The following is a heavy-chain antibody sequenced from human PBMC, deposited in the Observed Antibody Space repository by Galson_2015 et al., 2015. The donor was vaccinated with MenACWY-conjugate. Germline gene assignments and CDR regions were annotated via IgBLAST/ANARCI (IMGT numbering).Heavy chain of an antibody. D-gene: IGHD2-2*02. CDR2: IYDSGST. CDR1: GGSIGSYY. Sequence: ETLSLTCTFSGGSIGSYYWNWIRQPPGKGLEWIGNIYDSGSTNYNPSLKSRVTFSVDTSKNQFSLKLSSVTAADTAVYYCARGSRCSSTSCYKGDNWFDPWGQGTLVTVSS. J-gene: IGHJ5*02. CDR3: ARGSRCSSTSCYKGDNWFDP. V-gene: IGHV4-59*12.